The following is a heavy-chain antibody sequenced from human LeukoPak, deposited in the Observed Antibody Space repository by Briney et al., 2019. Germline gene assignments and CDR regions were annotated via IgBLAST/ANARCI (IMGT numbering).Heavy chain of an antibody. V-gene: IGHV3-7*01. CDR3: ARDLQLVPEYFQH. D-gene: IGHD6-6*01. J-gene: IGHJ1*01. CDR2: IKQDGSEK. Sequence: TGGSLRLSCAASGFTFNSYWMSWVRQAPGKGLEWVANIKQDGSEKYYVDSVKGRFTISRDNAKNSLYLQMNSLRAEDTAVYYCARDLQLVPEYFQHWGQGTLVTVSS. CDR1: GFTFNSYW.